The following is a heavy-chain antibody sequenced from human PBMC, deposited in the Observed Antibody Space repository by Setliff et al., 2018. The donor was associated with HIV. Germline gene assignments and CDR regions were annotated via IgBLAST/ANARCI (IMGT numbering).Heavy chain of an antibody. Sequence: SETLSLTCAVSGGSIRTGDWWSWVRQSPGKGLEWIGEINHSGSTNYNPSLKSRVTISVDTSKNQFSLKMTSVTAADTAIYFCARGALSLTMTKLLSFFDSWGQGTQVTVSS. V-gene: IGHV4-4*02. D-gene: IGHD3-22*01. J-gene: IGHJ4*02. CDR3: ARGALSLTMTKLLSFFDS. CDR2: INHSGST. CDR1: GGSIRTGDW.